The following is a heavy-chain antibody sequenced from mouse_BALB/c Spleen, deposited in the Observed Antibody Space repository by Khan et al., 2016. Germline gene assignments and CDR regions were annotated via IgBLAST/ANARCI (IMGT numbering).Heavy chain of an antibody. Sequence: QVQLQQSGAELTRPGASVKLSCKASGFTFFNYWLQWVKQRPGQGLEWIGAIYPGDGDTRYTQKFTGKATLTADKSSSTAYMQLSNLTSEDSAVYYCTGEGRGALDYWGQGTSVTVSS. CDR1: GFTFFNYW. CDR2: IYPGDGDT. V-gene: IGHV1-87*01. J-gene: IGHJ4*01. CDR3: TGEGRGALDY.